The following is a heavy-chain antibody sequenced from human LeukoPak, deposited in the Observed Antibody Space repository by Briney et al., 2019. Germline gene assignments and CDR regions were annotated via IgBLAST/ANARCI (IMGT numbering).Heavy chain of an antibody. CDR2: ISYDGSNK. V-gene: IGHV3-30*18. D-gene: IGHD6-6*01. J-gene: IGHJ4*02. Sequence: GGSLRLSCAASGFTFSSYGMHWVRQAPGKGLEWVAVISYDGSNKYYADSVKGRFTISRDNSKNTLYLQMNSLRAEDTAVYYCAKEARPTGGNWGQGTLVTVSS. CDR3: AKEARPTGGN. CDR1: GFTFSSYG.